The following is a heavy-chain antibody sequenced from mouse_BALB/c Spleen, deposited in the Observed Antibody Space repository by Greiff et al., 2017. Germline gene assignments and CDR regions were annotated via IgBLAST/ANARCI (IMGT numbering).Heavy chain of an antibody. CDR2: IWSGGST. D-gene: IGHD2-14*01. J-gene: IGHJ4*01. CDR1: GFSLTSYV. V-gene: IGHV2-2*02. Sequence: QVQLQQSGPGLVQPSQSLSITCTVSGFSLTSYVVHWVRQSPGKGLEWLGVIWSGGSTDYNAAFISRLSISKDNSKSQVFFKMNSLQANDTAIYYCATYRYDVGYAMDYWGQGTSVAVSS. CDR3: ATYRYDVGYAMDY.